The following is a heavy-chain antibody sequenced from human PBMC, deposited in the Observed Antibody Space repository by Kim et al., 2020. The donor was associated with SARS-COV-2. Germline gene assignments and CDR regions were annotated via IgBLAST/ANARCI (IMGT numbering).Heavy chain of an antibody. CDR2: IYSGGST. V-gene: IGHV3-53*01. CDR1: GFIGSSNY. J-gene: IGHJ6*02. Sequence: GGSLRLSCAASGFIGSSNYMHWVRQAPGKGLEWVSVIYSGGSTFYADSVKGRFTISRDSSNNLYLQMSSLGAEDTAVYYCARDHYGMDVWGQGTTVTVSS. CDR3: ARDHYGMDV.